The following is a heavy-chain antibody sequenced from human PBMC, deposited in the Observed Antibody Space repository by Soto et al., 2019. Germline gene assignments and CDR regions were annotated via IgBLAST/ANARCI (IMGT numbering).Heavy chain of an antibody. D-gene: IGHD6-13*01. CDR2: ITAGNGNT. CDR3: ARVVRHIAAASTSEGTIWSDP. CDR1: RDTFSSFA. Sequence: ASTQVSCAASRDTFSSFAIHCGRHAPGQRLEWMGGITAGNGNTTYSQKLQGRVTITRNTSASTAYMELSSLRSEETAVYYCARVVRHIAAASTSEGTIWSDPWGQGTLVTVSS. J-gene: IGHJ5*02. V-gene: IGHV1-3*01.